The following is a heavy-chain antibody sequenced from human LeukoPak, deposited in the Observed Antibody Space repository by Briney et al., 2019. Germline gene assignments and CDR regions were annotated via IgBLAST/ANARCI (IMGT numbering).Heavy chain of an antibody. CDR3: ARDLVAGYYMDV. Sequence: ASVKVSCKASGYTFTSYDINWVRQATGQGLEWMGWMNPNSGNTGYAQKFQGRVTMTRNTSISTAYMELSRLRSDDTAVYYCARDLVAGYYMDVWGKGTTVTVSS. D-gene: IGHD2-8*02. V-gene: IGHV1-8*01. CDR1: GYTFTSYD. J-gene: IGHJ6*03. CDR2: MNPNSGNT.